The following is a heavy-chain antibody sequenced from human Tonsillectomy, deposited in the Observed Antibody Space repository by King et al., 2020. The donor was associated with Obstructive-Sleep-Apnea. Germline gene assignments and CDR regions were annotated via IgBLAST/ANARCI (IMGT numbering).Heavy chain of an antibody. D-gene: IGHD3-9*01. V-gene: IGHV4-38-2*02. J-gene: IGHJ4*02. CDR3: ARETLTGYNEPDY. Sequence: VQLQESGPGLVNPSETLSLTCIVSGFSIRDGYYWGWIRQPPGKGLEWIGSVYHSGSTNYNPTLKSRVSISVDTSKNQFSLMLSSVTAADTAVYFCARETLTGYNEPDYWGQGTLVTVSS. CDR1: GFSIRDGYY. CDR2: VYHSGST.